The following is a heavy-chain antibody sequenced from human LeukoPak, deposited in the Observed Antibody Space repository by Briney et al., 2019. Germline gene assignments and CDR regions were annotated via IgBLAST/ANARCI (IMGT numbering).Heavy chain of an antibody. CDR3: ARQDDFWSGYGPYFDY. Sequence: PSETLSLTCTVSGGSISSSSYYWGWIRQPPGKGLEWIGSIYYSGSTYYNPSLKSRVTVSVDTSKNQFSLKLSSVTAADTAVYYCARQDDFWSGYGPYFDYWGQGTLVTVSS. V-gene: IGHV4-39*01. CDR1: GGSISSSSYY. CDR2: IYYSGST. D-gene: IGHD3-3*01. J-gene: IGHJ4*02.